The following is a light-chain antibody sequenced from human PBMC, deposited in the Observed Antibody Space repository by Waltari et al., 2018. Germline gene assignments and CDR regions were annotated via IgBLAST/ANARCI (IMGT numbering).Light chain of an antibody. V-gene: IGKV3-11*01. Sequence: EIVLTQSPATLSLSPGERATLSCRASQSVSSSLAWYQQKPGQAPRLRIYDASTRATGIPARFSGSGSGADFTLTINSLEPEDFALYYCQQRSNWPLTFGGGTTVEIK. J-gene: IGKJ4*01. CDR2: DAS. CDR1: QSVSSS. CDR3: QQRSNWPLT.